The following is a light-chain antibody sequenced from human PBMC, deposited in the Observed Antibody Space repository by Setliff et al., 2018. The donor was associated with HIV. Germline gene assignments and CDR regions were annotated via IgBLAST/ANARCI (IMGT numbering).Light chain of an antibody. Sequence: DIQMTQSPSAMSASVGDRVTITCRASQAIRNYLAWFQHKPGKVPKRLIYTASILQSGVPSRFSGGGSGTEFTLTFNTLQPEDFATYFCLHHKSYPWTFGQGTKVDIK. J-gene: IGKJ1*01. CDR1: QAIRNY. V-gene: IGKV1-17*03. CDR2: TAS. CDR3: LHHKSYPWT.